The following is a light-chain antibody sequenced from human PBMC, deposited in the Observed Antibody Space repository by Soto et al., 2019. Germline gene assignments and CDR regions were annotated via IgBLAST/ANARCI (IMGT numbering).Light chain of an antibody. V-gene: IGKV3-15*01. CDR3: QQHNSFPRS. CDR1: QTVSDN. Sequence: EIVLTQSPAILSASPGERATLSCRASQTVSDNLAWYQQKPGQSPRLLIYGASTRATDIPVRFSGSGSGTEFTLTISSLQSEDFATYYCQQHNSFPRSFGQGTKLEIK. J-gene: IGKJ2*01. CDR2: GAS.